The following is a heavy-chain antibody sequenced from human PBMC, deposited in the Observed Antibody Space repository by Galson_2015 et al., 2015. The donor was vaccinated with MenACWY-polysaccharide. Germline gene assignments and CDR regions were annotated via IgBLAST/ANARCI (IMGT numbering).Heavy chain of an antibody. J-gene: IGHJ5*02. Sequence: SVKVSCKASGYKFSSYDINWVRRASGQGLEWMGWMNPNSGNTGYAQRFQGRVAMTRDTATSTAYMELRMLRYDDTAVYYCTRIIARKTPFVGPWGQGTLVSVS. CDR1: GYKFSSYD. CDR2: MNPNSGNT. V-gene: IGHV1-8*01. CDR3: TRIIARKTPFVGP. D-gene: IGHD2-21*01.